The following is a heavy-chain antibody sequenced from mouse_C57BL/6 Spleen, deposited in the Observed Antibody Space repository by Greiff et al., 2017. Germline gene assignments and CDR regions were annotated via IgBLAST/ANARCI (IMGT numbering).Heavy chain of an antibody. V-gene: IGHV5-4*01. D-gene: IGHD1-1*01. CDR3: AREATGHDYAMDY. Sequence: DVKLVESGGGLVKPGGSLKLSCAASGFTFSSYAMSWVRQTPEKRLEWVATISDGGSYTYYPDNVKGRFTIARDNAKNNLNLQMSHLKSEDTAMYYWAREATGHDYAMDYWGQGTSVTVSS. CDR2: ISDGGSYT. CDR1: GFTFSSYA. J-gene: IGHJ4*01.